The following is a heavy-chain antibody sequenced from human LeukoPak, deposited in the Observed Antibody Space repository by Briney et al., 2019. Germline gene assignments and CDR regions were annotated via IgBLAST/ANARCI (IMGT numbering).Heavy chain of an antibody. CDR3: VRERNNFWSGHHSIFDS. Sequence: PGGSLRLSCVASGFPFSSYWMTWVRQAPGKGLVWLSRINNDGSSTIYADSVKGRFTFSRDNAENTLFLEMSSLRVEDTAVYYCVRERNNFWSGHHSIFDSWGQGTLVTVSS. V-gene: IGHV3-74*01. D-gene: IGHD3-3*01. J-gene: IGHJ4*02. CDR1: GFPFSSYW. CDR2: INNDGSST.